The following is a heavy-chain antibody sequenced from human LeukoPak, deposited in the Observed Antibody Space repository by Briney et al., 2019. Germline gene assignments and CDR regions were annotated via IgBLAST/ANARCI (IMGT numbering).Heavy chain of an antibody. CDR3: ARVGSSGSNY. Sequence: SVKVSCKASGGTFSSYAISWVRQAPGQGLEWMGGIIPIVGTANYAQRFQGRVTITTDESTSTAYMELSSLRSEDTAVYYCARVGSSGSNYWGQGTLVTVSS. CDR2: IIPIVGTA. D-gene: IGHD3-22*01. V-gene: IGHV1-69*05. J-gene: IGHJ4*02. CDR1: GGTFSSYA.